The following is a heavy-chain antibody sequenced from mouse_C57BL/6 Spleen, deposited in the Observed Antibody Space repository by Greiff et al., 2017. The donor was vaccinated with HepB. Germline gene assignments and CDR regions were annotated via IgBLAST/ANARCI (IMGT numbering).Heavy chain of an antibody. D-gene: IGHD2-4*01. J-gene: IGHJ3*01. Sequence: QVQLQQPGAELVKPGASVKLSCKASGYTFTSYWMQWVKQRPGQGLEWIGEIDPSDSYTNYNQKFKGKATLTVDTSSSTAYMQLSSLTSEDSAVYYCARRDYDRGLGFAYWGQGTLVTVSA. CDR2: IDPSDSYT. CDR1: GYTFTSYW. CDR3: ARRDYDRGLGFAY. V-gene: IGHV1-50*01.